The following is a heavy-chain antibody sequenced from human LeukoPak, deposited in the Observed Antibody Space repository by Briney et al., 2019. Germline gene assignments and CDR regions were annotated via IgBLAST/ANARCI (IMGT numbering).Heavy chain of an antibody. D-gene: IGHD3-3*02. V-gene: IGHV3-33*01. Sequence: GRSLRLSCAASGFTFSSYGMHWIRQAPGKGLEWVAVIWYDGSNKYYADSVKGRFTISRDNSKNTLYLQMNSLRAEDTAVYYCASYVLGDAFDIWGQGTMVTVSS. J-gene: IGHJ3*02. CDR2: IWYDGSNK. CDR3: ASYVLGDAFDI. CDR1: GFTFSSYG.